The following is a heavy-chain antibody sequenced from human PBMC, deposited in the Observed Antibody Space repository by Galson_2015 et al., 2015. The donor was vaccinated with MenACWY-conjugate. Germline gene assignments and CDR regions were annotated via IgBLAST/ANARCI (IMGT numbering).Heavy chain of an antibody. CDR3: ARGDSSGYLPNYFDD. Sequence: LSLTCSVSGGSIRSSHWWSWVRPPPGKGLAWIGEIYHSGSTNYNPSLKSRVTISVDKSKNQFSLKLSSVTAADTAVYYCARGDSSGYLPNYFDDGGQGTLVTVSS. V-gene: IGHV4-4*02. J-gene: IGHJ4*02. CDR1: GGSIRSSHW. CDR2: IYHSGST. D-gene: IGHD3-22*01.